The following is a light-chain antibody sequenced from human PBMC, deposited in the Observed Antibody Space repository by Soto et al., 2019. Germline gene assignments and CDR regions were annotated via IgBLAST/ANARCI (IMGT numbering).Light chain of an antibody. V-gene: IGKV3-20*01. Sequence: EIVLTQSPGTLSLSPGERATLSCRASQSVSSSYLAWYQQKPGQAPRLLIYGASSRATGIPDRFSGSGSGTDFPLTISRLEPEDLAVYYCQQYGSSPQTFGQGTRLEIK. CDR1: QSVSSSY. J-gene: IGKJ5*01. CDR3: QQYGSSPQT. CDR2: GAS.